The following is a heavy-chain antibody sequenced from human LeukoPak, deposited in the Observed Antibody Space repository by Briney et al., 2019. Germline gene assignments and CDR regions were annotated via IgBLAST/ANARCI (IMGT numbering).Heavy chain of an antibody. CDR1: GFTFSSYS. J-gene: IGHJ4*02. Sequence: GGSLRLSCAASGFTFSSYSMNWVRQAPGKGLEWVANIKQDGSEKYYVDSVKGRFTISRGNAKNSLYLQMNSLRAEDTAVYYCARSRYCTNGVCSYFDYWGQGTLVTVSS. CDR3: ARSRYCTNGVCSYFDY. CDR2: IKQDGSEK. D-gene: IGHD2-8*01. V-gene: IGHV3-7*03.